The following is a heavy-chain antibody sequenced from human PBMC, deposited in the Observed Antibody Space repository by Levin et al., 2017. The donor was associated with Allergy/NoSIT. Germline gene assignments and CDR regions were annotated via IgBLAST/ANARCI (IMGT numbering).Heavy chain of an antibody. Sequence: AGGSLRLSCAASGFTFSSYWMHWVRQAPGKGLVWVSRINSDGSSTSYADSVKGRFTISRDNAKNTLYLQMNSLRAEDTAVYYCARDFIVVPAAISVSNWFDPWGQGTLVTVSS. CDR2: INSDGSST. D-gene: IGHD2-2*01. J-gene: IGHJ5*02. CDR3: ARDFIVVPAAISVSNWFDP. V-gene: IGHV3-74*01. CDR1: GFTFSSYW.